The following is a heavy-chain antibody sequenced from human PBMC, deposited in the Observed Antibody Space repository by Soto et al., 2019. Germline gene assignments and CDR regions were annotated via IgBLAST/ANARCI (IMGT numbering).Heavy chain of an antibody. Sequence: PGESLKISCKGSGYSFTSYWISWVRQMPGKGLEWVGRIDPSDSYTNYSPSFQGHVTISADKSISTAYLQWSFMRASDTAMYYCARQGNGAEGFDFWGQGTLVTVSS. CDR3: ARQGNGAEGFDF. CDR2: IDPSDSYT. V-gene: IGHV5-10-1*01. J-gene: IGHJ4*02. D-gene: IGHD4-17*01. CDR1: GYSFTSYW.